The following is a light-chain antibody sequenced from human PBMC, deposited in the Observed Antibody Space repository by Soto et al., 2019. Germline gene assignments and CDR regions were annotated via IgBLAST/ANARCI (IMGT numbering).Light chain of an antibody. V-gene: IGLV1-47*01. CDR2: RNN. CDR1: SSNIGSNY. J-gene: IGLJ2*01. Sequence: QSVLTQPPSASGTPGQRVTISCSGSSSNIGSNYAYWYQQLPGTAPKLLIYRNNQRPSGVPDRFSGPKSGTSVSLAISGLRSEDEADYYCAAWDDSLSVLLFGGGTKLTVL. CDR3: AAWDDSLSVLL.